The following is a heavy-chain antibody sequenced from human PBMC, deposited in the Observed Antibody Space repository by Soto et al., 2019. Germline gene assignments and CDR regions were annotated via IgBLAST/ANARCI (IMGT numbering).Heavy chain of an antibody. CDR1: GFSLSTYG. Sequence: VQLLESGGGLVQPGGSLRLSCAVSGFSLSTYGVTWVRQAPGKGLEWVSGVSGGSGVTHYADSVKGRFTITGDNSKNTVYLHMNSLRVEDTAVYYCAKWNGYGDYWGQGTLVTVSS. CDR2: VSGGSGVT. D-gene: IGHD1-1*01. J-gene: IGHJ4*02. CDR3: AKWNGYGDY. V-gene: IGHV3-23*01.